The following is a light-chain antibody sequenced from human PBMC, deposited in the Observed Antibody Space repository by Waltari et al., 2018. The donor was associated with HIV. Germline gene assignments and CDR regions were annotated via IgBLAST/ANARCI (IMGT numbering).Light chain of an antibody. Sequence: QSVLTQPPSVSGAPGQRVTISCTGSSSNIGAGYDVHWYQQVPGTAPKLLISGNHNRPSWVPDRFSASKSGASPSLAITGLQAEDEADYYCQSYDSSLTGSVFGGGTKLTVL. CDR3: QSYDSSLTGSV. V-gene: IGLV1-40*01. J-gene: IGLJ2*01. CDR1: SSNIGAGYD. CDR2: GNH.